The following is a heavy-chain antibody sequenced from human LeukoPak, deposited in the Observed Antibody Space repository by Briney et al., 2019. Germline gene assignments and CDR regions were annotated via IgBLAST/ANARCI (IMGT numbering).Heavy chain of an antibody. J-gene: IGHJ6*04. CDR3: AELGITMIGGV. D-gene: IGHD3-10*02. CDR1: GFTFSRNS. V-gene: IGHV3-48*04. Sequence: GGSLRLSCAASGFTFSRNSMSWIRQAPGKGLEWVSYISSSGSTIYYADSVKGRFTISRDNAKNSLYLQMNSLRAEDTAVYYCAELGITMIGGVWGKGTTVTISS. CDR2: ISSSGSTI.